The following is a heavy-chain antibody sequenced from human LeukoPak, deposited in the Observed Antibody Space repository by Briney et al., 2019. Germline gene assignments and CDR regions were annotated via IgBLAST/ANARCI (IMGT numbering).Heavy chain of an antibody. V-gene: IGHV4-39*01. Sequence: SETLSLTFTVSGDSISTSNSYWGWIRQPPVKALEWIGSIYYSGNTYYNASLKSRVTISVDTSKNQFSLKLSSVTAADTAVYYCARHKIGYDHYYYMDVWGKGTTVTISS. D-gene: IGHD5-12*01. CDR2: IYYSGNT. J-gene: IGHJ6*03. CDR3: ARHKIGYDHYYYMDV. CDR1: GDSISTSNSY.